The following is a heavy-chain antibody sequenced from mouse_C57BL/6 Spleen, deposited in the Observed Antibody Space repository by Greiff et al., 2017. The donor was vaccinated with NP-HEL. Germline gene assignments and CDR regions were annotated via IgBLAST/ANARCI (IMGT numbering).Heavy chain of an antibody. CDR3: AAYGNLDY. CDR1: GYTFTSYW. Sequence: QVQLQQPGAELVMPGASVKLSCKASGYTFTSYWMHWVKQRPGQGLEWIGEIDPSDSYTNYNQKFKGKSTLTVDKSSSTAYMQLSSLTSEDSAVYYCAAYGNLDYWGQGTTLTVSS. CDR2: IDPSDSYT. V-gene: IGHV1-69*01. D-gene: IGHD2-1*01. J-gene: IGHJ2*01.